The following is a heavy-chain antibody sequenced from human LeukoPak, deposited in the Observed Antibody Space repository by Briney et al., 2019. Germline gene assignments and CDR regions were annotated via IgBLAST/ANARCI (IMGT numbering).Heavy chain of an antibody. V-gene: IGHV1-18*04. CDR2: ISAYNGNT. D-gene: IGHD1-26*01. J-gene: IGHJ4*02. CDR3: ARGLVGAQADFDY. CDR1: GYTFTGYY. Sequence: ASVKVSCKASGYTFTGYYMHWVRQAPGQGLEWMGWISAYNGNTNYAQKLQGRVTMTTETSTSTAYMELRSLRSDDTAVYYCARGLVGAQADFDYWGQGTLVTVSS.